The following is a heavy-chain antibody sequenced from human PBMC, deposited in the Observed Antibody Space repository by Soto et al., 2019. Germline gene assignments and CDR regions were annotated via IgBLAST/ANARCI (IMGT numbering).Heavy chain of an antibody. CDR1: GFTFNSYG. V-gene: IGHV3-30*18. CDR2: ISFDGRNT. Sequence: QVQLVESGGGVVQPGRSLRLSCAASGFTFNSYGMHWVRQAPGKGLEWVVVISFDGRNTYYADSVKGRFTISRDNSKNSLYLQMTSLRAEDTAVYYCAKQSGSGGYYNVGSGGHFDYWGQESLVTV. J-gene: IGHJ4*02. D-gene: IGHD3-10*01. CDR3: AKQSGSGGYYNVGSGGHFDY.